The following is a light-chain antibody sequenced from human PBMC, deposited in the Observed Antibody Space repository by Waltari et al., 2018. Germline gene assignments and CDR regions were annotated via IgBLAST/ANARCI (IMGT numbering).Light chain of an antibody. CDR1: QSISNW. CDR3: QQYNVYSLT. V-gene: IGKV1-5*03. Sequence: DIQMTQSPSTLSASVGDRVTITCRASQSISNWFAWSQQKPGTAPKFLIYKTSNLESGVPAGFSGSGSGTEVTLTISILQPDDFATYYGQQYNVYSLTFGGGTKVEIK. CDR2: KTS. J-gene: IGKJ4*01.